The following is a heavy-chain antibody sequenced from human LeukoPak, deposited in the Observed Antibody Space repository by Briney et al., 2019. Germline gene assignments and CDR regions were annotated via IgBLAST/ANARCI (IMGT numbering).Heavy chain of an antibody. CDR2: IHYSGSA. D-gene: IGHD5-18*01. J-gene: IGHJ6*03. CDR3: ARLSSYGRKGYYYYYMDV. CDR1: DGSINNYY. Sequence: PSETLSLTCTVSDGSINNYYWTWIRQPPGKGLEWIGCIHYSGSANYNPSLKSRVTISIGTSKKDFSLKLTSVTAADTAMYYCARLSSYGRKGYYYYYMDVWGKGTTVTVSS. V-gene: IGHV4-59*08.